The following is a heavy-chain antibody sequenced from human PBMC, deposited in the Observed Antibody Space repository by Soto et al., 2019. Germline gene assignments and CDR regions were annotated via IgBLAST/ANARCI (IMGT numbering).Heavy chain of an antibody. J-gene: IGHJ4*02. CDR2: ISYDGSNK. CDR1: GFTFSSYA. Sequence: QVQLVESGGGVVQPGRSLRLSCAASGFTFSSYAMHWVRQAPGKGLGWVAVISYDGSNKYYEDSVKGRFTISRDNSKNALYLQMNSLRAEDTAVYYCAKPIAVDGTDYWGQGTLVTVSS. V-gene: IGHV3-30-3*01. CDR3: AKPIAVDGTDY. D-gene: IGHD6-19*01.